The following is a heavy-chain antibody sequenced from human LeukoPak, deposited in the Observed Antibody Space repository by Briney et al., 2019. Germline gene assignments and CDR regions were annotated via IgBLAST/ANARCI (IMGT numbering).Heavy chain of an antibody. CDR3: AGTYGSGSYYKRPFDY. Sequence: SETLSLTCTVSGGSISSSSYYWGWIRPPPGKGLEWIGSIYYSGSTYYNPSLKSRVTISVDTSKNQFSLKLSSVTAADTAVYYCAGTYGSGSYYKRPFDYWGQGTLVTVSS. J-gene: IGHJ4*02. V-gene: IGHV4-39*01. CDR2: IYYSGST. D-gene: IGHD3-10*01. CDR1: GGSISSSSYY.